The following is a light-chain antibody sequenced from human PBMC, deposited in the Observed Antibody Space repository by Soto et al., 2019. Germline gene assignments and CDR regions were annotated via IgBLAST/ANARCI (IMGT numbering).Light chain of an antibody. Sequence: QSVLTQPASVSGTPGQSITISCTGSNSDVGIYDFVSWYQHHPGRAPKLIVSEVSHRPSGVSNRFSGSKSGNTASLTISGLQAGDEADYYCTSYTSTFTYVFGPGNKVIV. J-gene: IGLJ1*01. CDR1: NSDVGIYDF. CDR2: EVS. V-gene: IGLV2-14*01. CDR3: TSYTSTFTYV.